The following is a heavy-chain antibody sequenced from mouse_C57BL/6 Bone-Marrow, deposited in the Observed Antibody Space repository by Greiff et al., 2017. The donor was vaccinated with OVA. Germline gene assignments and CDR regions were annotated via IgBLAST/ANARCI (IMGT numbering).Heavy chain of an antibody. CDR3: AREGGLLYDYCAMDY. J-gene: IGHJ4*01. V-gene: IGHV1-9*01. Sequence: VKLVESGAELKKPGASVKLSCKATGYTFTGYWIEWVKQRPGHGLEWIGEILPGSGSTNYNEKFKGKATFTADTSSNTAYMQLSSLTTEDSAIYYCAREGGLLYDYCAMDYWGQGTSVTVSS. CDR1: GYTFTGYW. D-gene: IGHD2-12*01. CDR2: ILPGSGST.